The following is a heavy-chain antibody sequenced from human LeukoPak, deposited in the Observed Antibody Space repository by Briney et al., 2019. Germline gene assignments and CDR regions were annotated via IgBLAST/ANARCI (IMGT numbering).Heavy chain of an antibody. CDR2: IIPILGIA. V-gene: IGHV1-69*04. CDR3: ARDLGIVGAYDY. J-gene: IGHJ4*02. D-gene: IGHD1-26*01. CDR1: GGTFSSYA. Sequence: SVKVSCKASGGTFSSYAISWVRQAPGQGLEWIGRIIPILGIANYAQKFQGRVTITADKSTSTAYMELSSLRSEDTAVYYCARDLGIVGAYDYWGQGTLVTVSS.